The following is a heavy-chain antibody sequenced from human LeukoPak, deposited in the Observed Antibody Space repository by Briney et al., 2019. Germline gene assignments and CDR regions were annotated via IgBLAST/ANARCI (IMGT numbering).Heavy chain of an antibody. CDR3: ARGYSSSLGLYGWFDP. V-gene: IGHV3-74*01. CDR1: GFTFSSYW. CDR2: INSDGSST. Sequence: QPGGSLRLSCAASGFTFSSYWMHWVRQAPGKGLVWVSRINSDGSSTSYADSVKGRLTISRDNAKNTLYLQMNSLRAEDTAVYYCARGYSSSLGLYGWFDPWGQGTLVTVSS. D-gene: IGHD6-13*01. J-gene: IGHJ5*02.